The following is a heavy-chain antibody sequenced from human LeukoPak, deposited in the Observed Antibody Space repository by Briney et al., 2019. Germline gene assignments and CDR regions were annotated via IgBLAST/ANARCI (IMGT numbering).Heavy chain of an antibody. CDR1: GGSISSGGYS. D-gene: IGHD4-17*01. V-gene: IGHV4-30-2*01. Sequence: PSETLSLTCAVSGGSISSGGYSWSWIRQPPGKGLEWIGYIYHSGSTYYNPSLKSRVTISVDRSKNQFSLKLSSVTAADTAVYYCARSYGDYENWFAPWGQGTLVTVSS. CDR2: IYHSGST. J-gene: IGHJ5*02. CDR3: ARSYGDYENWFAP.